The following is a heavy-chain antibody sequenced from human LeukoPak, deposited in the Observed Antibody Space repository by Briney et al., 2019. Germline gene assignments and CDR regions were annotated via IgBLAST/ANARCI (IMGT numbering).Heavy chain of an antibody. Sequence: GGSLRLSCAASGFTFSSYSMNWVRQAPGKGLEWVSSISSSSSYIYYADSVKGRSTISRDNSKNTLYLQMNSLRAEDTAVYYCARDLYKRHYDFWSGYYPPGDYWGQGTLVTVSS. D-gene: IGHD3-3*01. CDR2: ISSSSSYI. J-gene: IGHJ4*02. CDR1: GFTFSSYS. V-gene: IGHV3-21*01. CDR3: ARDLYKRHYDFWSGYYPPGDY.